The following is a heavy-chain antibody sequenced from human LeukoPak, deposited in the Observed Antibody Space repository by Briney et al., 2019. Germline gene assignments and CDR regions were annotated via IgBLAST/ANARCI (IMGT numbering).Heavy chain of an antibody. CDR2: ISGSSYYI. CDR1: GFTFSSYW. D-gene: IGHD3-22*01. J-gene: IGHJ3*02. Sequence: PGGSLRLSCAASGFTFSSYWMSWVRQAPGKGLEWVSSISGSSYYIYYADSVKGRFTISRDNAKNSLYLQMNSLRAEDTAVYYCARDRLYYDSSGYYTDAFDIWGQGTMVTVSS. V-gene: IGHV3-21*01. CDR3: ARDRLYYDSSGYYTDAFDI.